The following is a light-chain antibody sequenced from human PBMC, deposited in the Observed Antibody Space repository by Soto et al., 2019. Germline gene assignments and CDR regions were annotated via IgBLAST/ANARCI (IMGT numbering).Light chain of an antibody. J-gene: IGKJ2*01. CDR3: QQYVTSPYI. Sequence: DIVLTQSPGTLSLSPGERATLSCRASQSISSSYLAWYQQKPGQAPRLLIHDVSTRATGIPDRFSGSGSGTDFTLTISRLEPEDFAVYYCQQYVTSPYIFGQGTKLEIK. CDR2: DVS. CDR1: QSISSSY. V-gene: IGKV3-20*01.